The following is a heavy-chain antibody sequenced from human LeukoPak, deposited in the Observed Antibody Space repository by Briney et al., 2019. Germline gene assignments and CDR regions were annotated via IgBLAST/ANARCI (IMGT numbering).Heavy chain of an antibody. Sequence: GSLTLSCAASAFTFSTYGMHWVRQAPGKGLEWVAVISYDGSTKYYADSVKGRFTISRDNSKNTLYLQMNSLRAEDTAVYYCAKESITMIVVDYFDYWGQGTLVTVSS. V-gene: IGHV3-30*18. D-gene: IGHD3-22*01. J-gene: IGHJ4*02. CDR3: AKESITMIVVDYFDY. CDR1: AFTFSTYG. CDR2: ISYDGSTK.